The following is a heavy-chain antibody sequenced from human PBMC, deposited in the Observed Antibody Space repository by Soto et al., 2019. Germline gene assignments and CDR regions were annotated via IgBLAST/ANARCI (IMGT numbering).Heavy chain of an antibody. V-gene: IGHV3-30*18. CDR2: ISYDGSNK. Sequence: LRLSCAASGFTFSSYGMHWVRQAPGKGLEWVAVISYDGSNKYYADSVKGRFTISRDNSKNTLYLQMNSLRAEDTAVYYCAKDRGDGYMYYFDYWGQGTLVTVSS. CDR3: AKDRGDGYMYYFDY. D-gene: IGHD5-12*01. CDR1: GFTFSSYG. J-gene: IGHJ4*02.